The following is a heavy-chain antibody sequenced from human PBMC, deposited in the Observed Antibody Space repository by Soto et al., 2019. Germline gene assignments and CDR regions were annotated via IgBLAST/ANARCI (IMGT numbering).Heavy chain of an antibody. V-gene: IGHV3-9*01. J-gene: IGHJ4*02. CDR1: GFTFDDYA. D-gene: IGHD6-19*01. CDR3: AKDRGLVPSVYFDY. Sequence: EVQLVESGGGLVQPGRSLRLSCAASGFTFDDYAMHWVRQSPGKGLEWVSGISWNSGSIGYADSVKGRFTISRDNAKNSLYLQMNSLRAEDTALYYCAKDRGLVPSVYFDYWGQGTLVTVSS. CDR2: ISWNSGSI.